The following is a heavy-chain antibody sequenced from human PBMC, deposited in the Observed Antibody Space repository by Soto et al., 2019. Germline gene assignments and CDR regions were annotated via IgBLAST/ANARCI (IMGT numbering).Heavy chain of an antibody. CDR2: INHSGST. J-gene: IGHJ4*02. D-gene: IGHD6-19*01. V-gene: IGHV4-34*01. CDR3: ARGRKKRGIAVAGTGDYFDY. Sequence: PSETLSLTCAVYGGSFGGYYWSWIRQPPGKGLEWIGEINHSGSTNYNPSLKSRVTISVDTSKNQFSLKLSSVTAADTAVYYCARGRKKRGIAVAGTGDYFDYWGQGTLVTVSS. CDR1: GGSFGGYY.